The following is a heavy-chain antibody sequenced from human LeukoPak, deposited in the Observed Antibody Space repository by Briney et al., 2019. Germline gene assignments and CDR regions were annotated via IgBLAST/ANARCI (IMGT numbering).Heavy chain of an antibody. CDR1: GGSISSGGYY. Sequence: TSETLSLTCTVSGGSISSGGYYWSWIPQHPGKGLEWIGYIYYSGSTYYNPSLKSRVTISVDTSKNQFSLKLSSVTAADTAVYYCASYSSGSPDWFDPWGQGTLVTVSS. D-gene: IGHD6-19*01. CDR3: ASYSSGSPDWFDP. V-gene: IGHV4-31*03. J-gene: IGHJ5*02. CDR2: IYYSGST.